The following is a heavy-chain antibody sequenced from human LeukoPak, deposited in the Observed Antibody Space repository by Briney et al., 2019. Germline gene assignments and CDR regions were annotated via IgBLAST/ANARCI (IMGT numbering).Heavy chain of an antibody. J-gene: IGHJ6*03. Sequence: SETLSLTCAVSGYSISTGYYWGWIRPPPGKGGGGVGSIYHSGNTYYNPSLNPPFPISVPPSKNQFSLKLCSVTAADTALYYCARGTNPAQQLNSYYMDVWGKGTTVTVSS. V-gene: IGHV4-38-2*01. CDR2: IYHSGNT. D-gene: IGHD6-13*01. CDR1: GYSISTGYY. CDR3: ARGTNPAQQLNSYYMDV.